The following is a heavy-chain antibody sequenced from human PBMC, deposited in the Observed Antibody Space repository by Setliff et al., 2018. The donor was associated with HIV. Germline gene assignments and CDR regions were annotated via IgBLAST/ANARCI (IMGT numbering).Heavy chain of an antibody. CDR2: IYYSGST. Sequence: PSETLSLTCTVSGGSISSGGYYWGWIRHPPGKGLEWIGYIYYSGSTYYNLSLKNRVSISVDTSKNKFSLKLSSVTAADTAVYYCARGSNWQKNDAFDIWGQGTLVTVSS. J-gene: IGHJ3*02. CDR3: ARGSNWQKNDAFDI. D-gene: IGHD7-27*01. V-gene: IGHV4-31*03. CDR1: GGSISSGGYY.